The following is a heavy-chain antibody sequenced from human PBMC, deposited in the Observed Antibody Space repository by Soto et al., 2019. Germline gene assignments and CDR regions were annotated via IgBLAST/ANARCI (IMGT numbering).Heavy chain of an antibody. CDR3: AMLGGWSGGRADMDF. CDR1: GLIFSDYH. J-gene: IGHJ6*02. Sequence: EVQLVESGGGLVQPGGSLRLSCAASGLIFSDYHMDWVRQAPGKGLEWVGRIRRKANSYTTDYAASVKGRFHISRDDSKSSLYLQMNSLKTDDTAVYYCAMLGGWSGGRADMDFWGQGPTVTVSS. CDR2: IRRKANSYTT. V-gene: IGHV3-72*01. D-gene: IGHD6-19*01.